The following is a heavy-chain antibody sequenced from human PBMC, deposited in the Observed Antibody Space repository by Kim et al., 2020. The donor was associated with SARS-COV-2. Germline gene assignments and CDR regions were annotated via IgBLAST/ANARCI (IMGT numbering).Heavy chain of an antibody. V-gene: IGHV3-49*03. D-gene: IGHD4-17*01. CDR1: GFTFGDYA. J-gene: IGHJ6*02. Sequence: GGSLRLSCTASGFTFGDYAMSWFRQAPGKGLEWVGFIRSKAYGGTTEYAASVKGRFTISRDDSKSIAYLQMNSLKTEDTAVYYCTKCGDYPYYYGMDVWGQGTTVTVSS. CDR2: IRSKAYGGTT. CDR3: TKCGDYPYYYGMDV.